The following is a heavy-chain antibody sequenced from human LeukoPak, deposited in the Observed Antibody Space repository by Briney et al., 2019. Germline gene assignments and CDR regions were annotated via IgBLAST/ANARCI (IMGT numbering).Heavy chain of an antibody. CDR2: INPNSGGT. D-gene: IGHD2-2*01. Sequence: GASVKVSCKASGYTFTSYGISWVRQAPGQGLEWLGRINPNSGGTNYAQKFQGRVTMTRDTSISTAYMELSRLRSDDTAVYYCARGESAPAATQRYYYYYYYMDVWGRGTTVTVSS. J-gene: IGHJ6*03. CDR3: ARGESAPAATQRYYYYYYYMDV. V-gene: IGHV1-2*06. CDR1: GYTFTSYG.